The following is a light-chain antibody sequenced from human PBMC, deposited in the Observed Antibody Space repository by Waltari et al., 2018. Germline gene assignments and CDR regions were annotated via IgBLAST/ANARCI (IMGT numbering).Light chain of an antibody. Sequence: SYVLTQPPSVAVAPGETARVTSGGNNIASKSMHWYQQKPGQAPVLVISYDSNRPAGIPERFSGSNSGDTATLTISRVEAGDEADYYCQVWDANTDPGVFGTGTEVTVL. V-gene: IGLV3-21*01. CDR3: QVWDANTDPGV. CDR1: NIASKS. CDR2: YDS. J-gene: IGLJ1*01.